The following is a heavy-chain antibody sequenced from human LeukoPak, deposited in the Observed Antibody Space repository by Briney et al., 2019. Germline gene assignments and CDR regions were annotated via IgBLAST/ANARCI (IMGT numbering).Heavy chain of an antibody. J-gene: IGHJ5*02. CDR3: ARESVEMATIEDWFDP. CDR2: MNAGNGNT. CDR1: GYTFTKYA. V-gene: IGHV1-3*01. Sequence: GASVKVSCKTAGYTFTKYAMHWVRQAPGQRLEWMGWMNAGNGNTKYSQKFQGRVTITRDTAASTAYMELSSLRSEDTAVYYCARESVEMATIEDWFDPRGQGTLVTVSS. D-gene: IGHD5-24*01.